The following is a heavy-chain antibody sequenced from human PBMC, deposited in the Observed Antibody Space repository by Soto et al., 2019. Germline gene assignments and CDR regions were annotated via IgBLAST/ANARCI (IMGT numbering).Heavy chain of an antibody. CDR2: IFCDGTEQ. V-gene: IGHV3-33*01. CDR3: VRGWGSLVHLRCLDF. J-gene: IGHJ3*01. D-gene: IGHD3-16*01. CDR1: GFTFRQYG. Sequence: QVQLVESGGGVFQPGTSLRLSCAASGFTFRQYGMHWVRQAPGKGLEWVAVIFCDGTEQYYADSVKGPFAISRDNPGNMVYLQMNSLRAEDTGVYYCVRGWGSLVHLRCLDFWGQGKTVVVSS.